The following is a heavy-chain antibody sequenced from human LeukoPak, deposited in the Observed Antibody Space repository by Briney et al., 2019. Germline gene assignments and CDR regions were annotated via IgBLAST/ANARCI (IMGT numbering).Heavy chain of an antibody. V-gene: IGHV1-69*01. CDR1: GGTFSSYA. Sequence: GSSVKVSCKASGGTFSSYAISWVRQAPGQGLEWMGGIIPIFGTANYAQKFQGRVTITADESTSTAYMELSSLRSEDTAVYYCAPWRRDLYWFDPWGQGTLVTVSS. CDR2: IIPIFGTA. D-gene: IGHD5-24*01. CDR3: APWRRDLYWFDP. J-gene: IGHJ5*02.